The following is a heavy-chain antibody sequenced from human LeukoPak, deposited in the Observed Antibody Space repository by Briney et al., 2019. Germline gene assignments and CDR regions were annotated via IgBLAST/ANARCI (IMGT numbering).Heavy chain of an antibody. Sequence: GGSLRLSCVGSGYTFTTYGMSWVRQAPGKGLEWVSGISGSGDNTYYADSVKGRFTISRDNSKNTLYLQMNSLRADDTAVYYCAKGGLVHRFDPWGQGTLVTVSS. CDR2: ISGSGDNT. V-gene: IGHV3-23*01. CDR3: AKGGLVHRFDP. J-gene: IGHJ5*02. CDR1: GYTFTTYG.